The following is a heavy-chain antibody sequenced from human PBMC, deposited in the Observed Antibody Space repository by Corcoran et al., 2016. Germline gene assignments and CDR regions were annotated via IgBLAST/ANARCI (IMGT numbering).Heavy chain of an antibody. CDR2: INHSGST. J-gene: IGHJ6*02. Sequence: QVQLQQWGAGLLKPSETLSLTCAVYGGSFSGYYWSWIRQPPGKGLEWIGEINHSGSTNYNPSLKSRVTISVDTSKNQFSLKLSSVTAADTAVYYCARGSAGRGYYGMDVWGQGTTVTVSS. V-gene: IGHV4-34*01. CDR1: GGSFSGYY. CDR3: ARGSAGRGYYGMDV. D-gene: IGHD6-13*01.